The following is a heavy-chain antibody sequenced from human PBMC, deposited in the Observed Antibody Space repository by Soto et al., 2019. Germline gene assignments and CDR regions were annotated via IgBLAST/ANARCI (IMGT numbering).Heavy chain of an antibody. CDR2: INPSGGST. V-gene: IGHV1-46*01. Sequence: ASEKVSCKASGYTFTSYYMHLLLQAPGQGLEWMGIINPSGGSTSYAQKFQGRVTMTRDTSTSTVYMELSSLRSEDTAVYYCARSLKWELPEYFQHWGQGTLVTVSS. D-gene: IGHD1-26*01. J-gene: IGHJ1*01. CDR3: ARSLKWELPEYFQH. CDR1: GYTFTSYY.